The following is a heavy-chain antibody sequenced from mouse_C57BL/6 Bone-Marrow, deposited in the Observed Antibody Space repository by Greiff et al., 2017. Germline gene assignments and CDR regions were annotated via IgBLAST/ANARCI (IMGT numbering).Heavy chain of an antibody. V-gene: IGHV1-63*01. D-gene: IGHD1-1*01. CDR3: GLYYYGSSPFDY. CDR2: IYPGGGYT. CDR1: GYTFTNYW. Sequence: QVQLKESGAELVRPGTSVKMSCKASGYTFTNYWIGWAKQRPGHGLEWIGDIYPGGGYTNYNEKFKGKATLTADKSSSTAYMQFSSLTSEDSAIYYCGLYYYGSSPFDYWGQGTTLTVSS. J-gene: IGHJ2*01.